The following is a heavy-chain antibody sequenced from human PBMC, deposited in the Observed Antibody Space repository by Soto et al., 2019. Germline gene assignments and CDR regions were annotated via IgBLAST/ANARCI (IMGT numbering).Heavy chain of an antibody. CDR1: GYTFTGYY. V-gene: IGHV1-2*04. J-gene: IGHJ6*02. D-gene: IGHD1-7*01. Sequence: GASVKVSCKASGYTFTGYYMHWVRQAPGQGLEWMGWINPNSGGTNYAQKFQGWVTMTRDTSISTAYMELSRLRSDDTAVYYCAREMIGTGTTPGYYYYGMDVWGQGTTVTVS. CDR2: INPNSGGT. CDR3: AREMIGTGTTPGYYYYGMDV.